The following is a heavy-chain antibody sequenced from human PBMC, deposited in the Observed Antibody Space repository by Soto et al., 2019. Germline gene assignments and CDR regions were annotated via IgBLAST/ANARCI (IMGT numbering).Heavy chain of an antibody. Sequence: QVQLVESGGGVVQPGRSLRLSCAVSGFTFSSYGMNWVRQAPGKGLEWVAAIYYDGSNKYYADSVRGRFTISRDNFKNTLYLHLNTLRAEYTAVYYCARDSKDDSIGYYAGFDYWGQGTLVTVSS. J-gene: IGHJ4*02. CDR1: GFTFSSYG. CDR3: ARDSKDDSIGYYAGFDY. CDR2: IYYDGSNK. D-gene: IGHD3-22*01. V-gene: IGHV3-33*01.